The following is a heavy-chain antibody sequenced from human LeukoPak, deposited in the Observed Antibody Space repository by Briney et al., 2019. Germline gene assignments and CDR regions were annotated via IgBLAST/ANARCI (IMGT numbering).Heavy chain of an antibody. J-gene: IGHJ3*02. V-gene: IGHV4-34*01. CDR3: ARGPRGRYFDWLFKDAFDI. Sequence: SETLSLTCAVYGGSFSVYYWSWIRQPPGKGLEWIGEINHSGSTNYNPSLKSRVTISVDTSKSQFSLKLSSVTAADTAVYYCARGPRGRYFDWLFKDAFDIWGQGTMVTVSS. CDR1: GGSFSVYY. D-gene: IGHD3-9*01. CDR2: INHSGST.